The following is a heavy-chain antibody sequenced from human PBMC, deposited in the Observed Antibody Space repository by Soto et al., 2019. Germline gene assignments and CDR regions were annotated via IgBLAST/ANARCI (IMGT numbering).Heavy chain of an antibody. V-gene: IGHV4-39*01. CDR1: GGSISSSSYY. Sequence: SETLSLTCTVSGGSISSSSYYWGWIRQPPGKGLEWIGSIYYSGSTYYNPSLKSRVTISVDTSKNQFSLKLSSVTAADTAVYYCADHRYYDSRGYYPPFDYWGQGTLLTVSS. J-gene: IGHJ4*02. D-gene: IGHD3-22*01. CDR2: IYYSGST. CDR3: ADHRYYDSRGYYPPFDY.